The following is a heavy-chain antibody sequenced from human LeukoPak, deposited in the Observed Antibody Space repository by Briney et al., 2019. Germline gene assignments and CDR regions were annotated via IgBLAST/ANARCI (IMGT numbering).Heavy chain of an antibody. CDR2: IRYDGSNK. CDR3: AKDLCSSTSCYSVDY. V-gene: IGHV3-30*02. Sequence: QTGGSLRLSCAASGFTFSSYGMHWVRQAPGKGLEWVAFIRYDGSNKYYADSVKGRFTISRDNSKNTLYLQMNSLRAEDTAVYYCAKDLCSSTSCYSVDYWGQGTLVTVSS. J-gene: IGHJ4*02. CDR1: GFTFSSYG. D-gene: IGHD2-2*02.